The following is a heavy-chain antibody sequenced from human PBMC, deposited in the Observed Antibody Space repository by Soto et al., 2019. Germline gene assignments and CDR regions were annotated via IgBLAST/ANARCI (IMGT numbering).Heavy chain of an antibody. CDR1: GYTFTSYA. V-gene: IGHV1-3*01. D-gene: IGHD6-19*01. Sequence: ASVKVSCKASGYTFTSYAMHWVRQAPGQRLEWMGWINAGNGNTKYSQKFQGRVTITRDTSASTAYMELRSLRSDDTAVYYCARDAQGYRSGWTFDYWGQGTLVTVYS. CDR3: ARDAQGYRSGWTFDY. J-gene: IGHJ4*02. CDR2: INAGNGNT.